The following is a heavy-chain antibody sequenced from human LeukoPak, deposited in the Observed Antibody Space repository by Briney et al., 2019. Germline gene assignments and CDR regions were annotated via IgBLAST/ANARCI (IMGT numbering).Heavy chain of an antibody. V-gene: IGHV3-30-3*02. CDR3: AKWGEYRSSTSCLSLFDY. CDR2: ISYDGSNK. D-gene: IGHD2-2*01. CDR1: GFTFSSYA. Sequence: GGSLRLSCAASGFTFSSYAMHWVRQAPGKGLEWVAVISYDGSNKYYADSVKGRFTISRDNSKTTLYLPMSSLRAEDTAMYYCAKWGEYRSSTSCLSLFDYWGQGTLVTVSS. J-gene: IGHJ4*02.